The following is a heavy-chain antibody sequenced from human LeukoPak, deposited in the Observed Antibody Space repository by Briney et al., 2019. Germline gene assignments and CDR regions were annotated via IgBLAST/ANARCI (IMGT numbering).Heavy chain of an antibody. J-gene: IGHJ4*02. D-gene: IGHD6-13*01. CDR1: GASISSYY. Sequence: SETLSLTCTVSGASISSYYWSWIRQSPGTALEWIGYIYNSGSTNYNPSLKSRVTISVDTSKNQFSLKLSSVTAADTAVYYCAKIAAAGLFDYWGQGTLVTVSS. V-gene: IGHV4-59*12. CDR2: IYNSGST. CDR3: AKIAAAGLFDY.